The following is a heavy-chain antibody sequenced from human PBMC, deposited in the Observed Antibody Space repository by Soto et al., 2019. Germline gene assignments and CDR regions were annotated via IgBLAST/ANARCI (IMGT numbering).Heavy chain of an antibody. J-gene: IGHJ6*02. D-gene: IGHD2-2*01. Sequence: QVQLVQSGAEVKKPGASVKVSCKASGYTFTSYDINWVRQATGQGLEWMGWMNPNSGNTGYAQKFQGRVTMTRNTSISTAYMELSSLRSEDTAVYYCARVSDIVVVPDARIYYYYGMDVWGQGTTVTVSS. V-gene: IGHV1-8*01. CDR3: ARVSDIVVVPDARIYYYYGMDV. CDR2: MNPNSGNT. CDR1: GYTFTSYD.